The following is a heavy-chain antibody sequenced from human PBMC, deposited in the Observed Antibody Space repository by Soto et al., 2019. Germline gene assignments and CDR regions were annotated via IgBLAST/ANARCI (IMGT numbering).Heavy chain of an antibody. J-gene: IGHJ6*03. CDR3: AKDIDQLLNYYHYMDV. D-gene: IGHD2-2*01. V-gene: IGHV3-9*01. Sequence: GGSLRLSCAASGFTFDDYAMHWVRQAPGKGLEWVSGISWNSGSIGYVDSVKGRFTISRDNAKNSLYLQMNSLRPEDTALYYCAKDIDQLLNYYHYMDVWGKGTTVTVSS. CDR2: ISWNSGSI. CDR1: GFTFDDYA.